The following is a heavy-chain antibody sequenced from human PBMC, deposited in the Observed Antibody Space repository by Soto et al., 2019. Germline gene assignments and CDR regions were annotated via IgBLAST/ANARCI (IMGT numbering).Heavy chain of an antibody. Sequence: SVKVSCKASGGTFSSYAISWVRQAPGQGLEWMGGIIPIFGTANYAQKFQGRVTITADESTSTAYMELSSLRSEDTAVYYCARLGVPQYYYHYGMDVWGQGTTVTVSS. CDR1: GGTFSSYA. CDR3: ARLGVPQYYYHYGMDV. CDR2: IIPIFGTA. J-gene: IGHJ6*02. V-gene: IGHV1-69*13. D-gene: IGHD2-2*01.